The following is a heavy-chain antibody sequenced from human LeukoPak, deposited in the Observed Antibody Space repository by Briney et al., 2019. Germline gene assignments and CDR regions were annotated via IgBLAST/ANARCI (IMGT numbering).Heavy chain of an antibody. CDR2: LSGSGGVP. D-gene: IGHD1-26*01. CDR3: AKDHSGNYFPYFGMDV. CDR1: GITLSNYG. J-gene: IGHJ6*02. V-gene: IGHV3-23*01. Sequence: GGSLRLSCVVSGITLSNYGMSWVRQAPGKGLEWVSALSGSGGVPYYADSAKGRFTISRDDSKNTLHLHLNSLRAEDTAVYYCAKDHSGNYFPYFGMDVWGQGTTVTVSS.